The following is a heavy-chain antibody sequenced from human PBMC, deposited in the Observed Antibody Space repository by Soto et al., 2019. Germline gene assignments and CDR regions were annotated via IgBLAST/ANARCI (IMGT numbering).Heavy chain of an antibody. CDR3: ARESEDLTSNFDY. Sequence: GGSLRLSCAASGFTFSRYSMNWVRQAPGKGLGWVSSISSTTNYIYYADSMKGRFTVSRDNAKNSVYLDMNSLSAEDTAVYYCARESEDLTSNFDYWGQGTLVTVSS. CDR1: GFTFSRYS. J-gene: IGHJ4*02. V-gene: IGHV3-21*01. CDR2: ISSTTNYI.